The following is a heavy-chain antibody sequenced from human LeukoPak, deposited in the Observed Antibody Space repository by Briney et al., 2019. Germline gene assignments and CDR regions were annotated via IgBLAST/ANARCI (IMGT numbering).Heavy chain of an antibody. CDR2: IIPMFGTT. CDR1: GGTFGSYA. J-gene: IGHJ4*02. D-gene: IGHD5-12*01. CDR3: ARQKADAGYDSPFDL. V-gene: IGHV1-69*01. Sequence: ASVKVSCKASGGTFGSYAINWVRQAPGQGLEWMGGIIPMFGTTHFAQNFQGRVTITADESTGTVFMEVGSLRSEDRAVYYCARQKADAGYDSPFDLWGQGTLVTVSS.